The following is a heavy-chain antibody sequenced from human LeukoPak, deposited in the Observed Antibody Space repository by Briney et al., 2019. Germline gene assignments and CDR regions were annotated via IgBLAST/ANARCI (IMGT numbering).Heavy chain of an antibody. J-gene: IGHJ5*02. V-gene: IGHV1-69*05. Sequence: SVKVSCKASGGTFSSYAISWVRQAPGQGLEWVGGIIPIFGTANYAQKFQGRVTITTDESTSTAYMELSSLRSEDTAVYYSARDVTACGGDCINWFDRWRQGTLVTVSS. CDR2: IIPIFGTA. CDR1: GGTFSSYA. CDR3: ARDVTACGGDCINWFDR. D-gene: IGHD2-21*02.